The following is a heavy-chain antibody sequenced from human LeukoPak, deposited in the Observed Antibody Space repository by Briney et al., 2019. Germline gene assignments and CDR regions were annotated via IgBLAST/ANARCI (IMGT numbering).Heavy chain of an antibody. J-gene: IGHJ5*01. CDR2: IHSGSKI. V-gene: IGHV3-53*01. Sequence: GGSLRLSCAASGFTVSSNYMSWVRQAPGKGMEWVSMIHSGSKIYYANSVEGRFTISRDNTNNTLYLQMIRLRAEDTAVYYCTRANSATIPGVDSWGQGTLVTASS. CDR3: TRANSATIPGVDS. CDR1: GFTVSSNY. D-gene: IGHD1-26*01.